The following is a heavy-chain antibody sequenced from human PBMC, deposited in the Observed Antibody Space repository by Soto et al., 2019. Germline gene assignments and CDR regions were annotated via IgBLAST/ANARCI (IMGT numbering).Heavy chain of an antibody. CDR3: ARDLAAGDY. CDR1: GYTFTHYY. CDR2: INPASGST. V-gene: IGHV1-46*01. Sequence: QVQLVQSGAEVKKPGASVKLSCRTSGYTFTHYYIHWVRQAPGQGLEWLAIINPASGSTKYAQDFQGRVTLTMDTSTTTVYMELSGLRAEDTAIFYCARDLAAGDYWGQGTLVTVSS. D-gene: IGHD6-13*01. J-gene: IGHJ4*02.